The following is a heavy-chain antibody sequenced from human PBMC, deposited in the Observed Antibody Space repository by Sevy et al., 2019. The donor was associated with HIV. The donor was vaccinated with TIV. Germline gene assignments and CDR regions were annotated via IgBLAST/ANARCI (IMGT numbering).Heavy chain of an antibody. Sequence: GGSLRLSCTTSGFTFDDYAMSWFRQAPGKGLEWVAFITRNSYEAYGGTTDYAGSVKGGSIISRDDSKSVAYLQMHSLKTEDTAVYYCTRGLATADTPEYYFDYWGQGTLVTVSS. J-gene: IGHJ4*02. CDR3: TRGLATADTPEYYFDY. CDR1: GFTFDDYA. V-gene: IGHV3-49*03. D-gene: IGHD5-12*01. CDR2: ITRNSYEAYGGTT.